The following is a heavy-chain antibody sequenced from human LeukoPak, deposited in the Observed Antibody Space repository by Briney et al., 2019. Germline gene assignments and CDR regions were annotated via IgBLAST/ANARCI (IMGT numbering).Heavy chain of an antibody. V-gene: IGHV3-30-3*01. CDR1: EFTFSGHA. J-gene: IGHJ4*02. D-gene: IGHD6-19*01. Sequence: PGGSLRLSCAASEFTFSGHAMHWVRQAPGRGLEWVAVISCDGNNKFYADSVKGRFTISRDNSRNTLSLQMNSLRAEDTAVYYCARDGFPGGTVAGTYLNYWGQGTLVTVSS. CDR2: ISCDGNNK. CDR3: ARDGFPGGTVAGTYLNY.